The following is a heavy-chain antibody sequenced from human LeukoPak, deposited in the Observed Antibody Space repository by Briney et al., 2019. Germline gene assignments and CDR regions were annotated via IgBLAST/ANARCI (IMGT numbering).Heavy chain of an antibody. V-gene: IGHV5-51*01. Sequence: GESLKISCKGSGYSFTSYWIGWVRQMPGKGLECMGIIYPGDSDTRYSPSFQGQVTISADRSISTAYLQWSSPKASDTAMYYCARHETGPYFDYWGQGTLVTVSS. D-gene: IGHD1-1*01. CDR2: IYPGDSDT. J-gene: IGHJ4*02. CDR3: ARHETGPYFDY. CDR1: GYSFTSYW.